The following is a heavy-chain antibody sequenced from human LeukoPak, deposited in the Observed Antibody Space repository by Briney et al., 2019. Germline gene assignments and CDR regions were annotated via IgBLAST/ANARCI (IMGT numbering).Heavy chain of an antibody. J-gene: IGHJ4*02. CDR1: GASFRGYY. CDR2: INHSGSS. D-gene: IGHD6-13*01. CDR3: ARVVAAAGTHWVDY. V-gene: IGHV4-34*01. Sequence: SETLSLTCAVYGASFRGYYWSWIRQSPGKGLEWIGEINHSGSSNYNPSLKSRVTISVDTSKNQFSLKLSSVTAADTAVYYCARVVAAAGTHWVDYWGQGTLVTVSS.